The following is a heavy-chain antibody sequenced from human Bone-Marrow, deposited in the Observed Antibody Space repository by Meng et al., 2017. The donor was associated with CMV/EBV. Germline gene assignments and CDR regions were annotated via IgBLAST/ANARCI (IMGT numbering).Heavy chain of an antibody. CDR2: ITTSGGGA. D-gene: IGHD2-2*01. CDR1: GFTFSNYD. J-gene: IGHJ6*02. Sequence: GGSLRLSCAVSGFTFSNYDMSWVRQAPGRGLEWVSSITTSGGGAYYADSVKGRFTISRNNSKNTLYLQMNSLRAEDTAVYYCARDRIVVVPAADHYYYYGMDVWGQGTTVTVSS. V-gene: IGHV3-23*01. CDR3: ARDRIVVVPAADHYYYYGMDV.